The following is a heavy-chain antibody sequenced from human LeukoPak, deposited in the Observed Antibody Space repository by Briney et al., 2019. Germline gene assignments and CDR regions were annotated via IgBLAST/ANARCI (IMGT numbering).Heavy chain of an antibody. J-gene: IGHJ3*02. D-gene: IGHD5/OR15-5a*01. CDR2: IYYSGTT. CDR1: GFSVSSEYY. CDR3: ARRSVYGDAFDI. V-gene: IGHV4-31*11. Sequence: SETLSLTCAVSGFSVSSEYYWGWIRQHPGKALEWIGYIYYSGTTYQNPSLKSRLVISVDTSKNQFSLNLSSVTAVDTAVYYCARRSVYGDAFDIWGQGTMVTVFS.